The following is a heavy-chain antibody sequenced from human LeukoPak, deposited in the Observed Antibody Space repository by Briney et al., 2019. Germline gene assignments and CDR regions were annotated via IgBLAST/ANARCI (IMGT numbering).Heavy chain of an antibody. Sequence: SETLSLTCTVSGGSISSSISYWGWIRQPPGKGLEWIGSFYYSGNTYHTYYNPSLKSRVTISRDTSKNQFSLKLSSVTAADTAVYYCARQDDYWGQGTLVTVSS. CDR2: FYYSGNT. CDR1: GGSISSSISY. CDR3: ARQDDY. J-gene: IGHJ4*02. V-gene: IGHV4-39*01.